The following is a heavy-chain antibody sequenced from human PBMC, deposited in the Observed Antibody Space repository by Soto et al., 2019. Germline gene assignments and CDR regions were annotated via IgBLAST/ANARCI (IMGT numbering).Heavy chain of an antibody. CDR2: ISSSSSTI. CDR3: AKERSTMVRGVLNANDY. J-gene: IGHJ4*02. V-gene: IGHV3-48*01. CDR1: GFTFSSYS. Sequence: GGSLSLSCAASGFTFSSYSMNWVRQAPGKGLEWVSYISSSSSTIYYADSVKGRFTISRDNSKNTLYLQMNSLRAEDTALYYCAKERSTMVRGVLNANDYWGQGTLVTVSS. D-gene: IGHD3-10*01.